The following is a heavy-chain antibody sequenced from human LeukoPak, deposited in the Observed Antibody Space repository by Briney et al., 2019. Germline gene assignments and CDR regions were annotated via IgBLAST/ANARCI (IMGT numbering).Heavy chain of an antibody. J-gene: IGHJ4*02. CDR1: GFTFSSYA. CDR2: ISGSVGNT. V-gene: IGHV3-23*01. D-gene: IGHD5-12*01. Sequence: GGSLTLSCAASGFTFSSYAMSWVRQAPGNGLEWVSAISGSVGNTYNADSMKGRFTISRDNSKNTLYLQMNSLRAEDTAVYYSAKDRQYSGYDCSTDYWGQGTLVTVSS. CDR3: AKDRQYSGYDCSTDY.